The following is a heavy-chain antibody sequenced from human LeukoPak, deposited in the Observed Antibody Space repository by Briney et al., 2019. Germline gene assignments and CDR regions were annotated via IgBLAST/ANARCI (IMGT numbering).Heavy chain of an antibody. D-gene: IGHD6-13*01. V-gene: IGHV3-74*01. Sequence: GGSLRLSCAASGFIFISYWMHCVRQAPGKGLVWVSRIKTDGTSTRYADSVEGRFTISRDNAKKTLYLQMNRLRAEDTAVYYCARESRPSAFDSWGQGTLVTGSS. CDR3: ARESRPSAFDS. CDR1: GFIFISYW. CDR2: IKTDGTST. J-gene: IGHJ4*02.